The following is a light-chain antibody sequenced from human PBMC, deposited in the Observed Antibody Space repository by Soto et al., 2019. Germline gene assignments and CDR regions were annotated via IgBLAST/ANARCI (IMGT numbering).Light chain of an antibody. V-gene: IGKV3-20*01. J-gene: IGKJ2*01. CDR1: QSVTSSH. Sequence: ELVLTQSPGTLSLSPGERATLSCRVSQSVTSSHLAWYQQKPGQAPRLLIYGASTRATGVPDRFSGSGSGTDFTLTISRLDPEACAVFDCQDFGSLPYTFGQGTKLEIK. CDR3: QDFGSLPYT. CDR2: GAS.